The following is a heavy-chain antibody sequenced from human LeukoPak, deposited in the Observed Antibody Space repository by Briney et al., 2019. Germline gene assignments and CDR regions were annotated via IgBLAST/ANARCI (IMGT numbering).Heavy chain of an antibody. Sequence: PGGSLRLSCAASGFIFSDYYMTWIRQAPGKGLEWVSYVTSSGGHMYYADSAKGRFTISRDNAKNSLDLQMNSLRAEDTAVYYCARVARYGDYIGGSDYWGQGALVTASS. D-gene: IGHD4-17*01. V-gene: IGHV3-11*04. J-gene: IGHJ4*02. CDR1: GFIFSDYY. CDR2: VTSSGGHM. CDR3: ARVARYGDYIGGSDY.